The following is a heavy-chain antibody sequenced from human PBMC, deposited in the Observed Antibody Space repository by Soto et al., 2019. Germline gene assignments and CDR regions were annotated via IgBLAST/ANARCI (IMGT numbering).Heavy chain of an antibody. CDR1: GFTFSSFW. D-gene: IGHD3-10*01. CDR2: IKTDGSQT. CDR3: TSDRYPRFYHGSGSYPYY. J-gene: IGHJ4*02. Sequence: VQLVESGGGLVQPGGSLRLSCAASGFTFSSFWMSWVRQAPGKGLEWVANIKTDGSQTHYVDSVKGRFTISRDNPKTSLFLQMNSPRVEDTAVYFCTSDRYPRFYHGSGSYPYYWGQGTPVTVSS. V-gene: IGHV3-7*03.